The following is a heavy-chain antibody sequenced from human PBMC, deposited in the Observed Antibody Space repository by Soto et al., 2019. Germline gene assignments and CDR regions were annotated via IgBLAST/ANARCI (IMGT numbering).Heavy chain of an antibody. J-gene: IGHJ6*03. CDR1: GGSISSSSYY. D-gene: IGHD6-13*01. CDR2: IYYSGST. V-gene: IGHV4-39*01. Sequence: SETLSLTCTVSGGSISSSSYYWGWIRQPPGKGLEWIGSIYYSGSTYYNPSLKSRVTISVDTSKNQFSLKLSSVTAADTAVYYCARVTALAAAGLYYYYYYMDVWGKGTTVTV. CDR3: ARVTALAAAGLYYYYYYMDV.